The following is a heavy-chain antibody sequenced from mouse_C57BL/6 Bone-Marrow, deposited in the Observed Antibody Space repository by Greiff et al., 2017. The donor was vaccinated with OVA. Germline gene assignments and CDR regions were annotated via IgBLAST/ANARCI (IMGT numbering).Heavy chain of an antibody. CDR3: ARALYGYAKDYYAMDY. D-gene: IGHD2-2*01. J-gene: IGHJ4*01. Sequence: VQLQQSGPELVKPGASVKISCKASGYTFTDYYMNWVKQSHGKSLEWIGDINPNNGGTSYNQKFKGKATLTVDTSSSTAYMELRSLTSEDSAVYDCARALYGYAKDYYAMDYWGQGTSVTVSA. CDR1: GYTFTDYY. V-gene: IGHV1-26*01. CDR2: INPNNGGT.